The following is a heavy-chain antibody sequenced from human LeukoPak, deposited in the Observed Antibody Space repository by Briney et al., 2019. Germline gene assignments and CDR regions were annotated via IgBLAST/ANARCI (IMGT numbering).Heavy chain of an antibody. J-gene: IGHJ1*01. CDR1: GGTFSSYA. D-gene: IGHD6-13*01. V-gene: IGHV1-69*05. Sequence: SVKVSCKASGGTFSSYAISWVRQAPGQGLEWMGRIIPIFGTANYAQKFQGRVTITTDESTSTAYMELSSPRSEDTAVYYCARVVTDSSSWSSPVPAEYFQHWGQGTLLTVSS. CDR2: IIPIFGTA. CDR3: ARVVTDSSSWSSPVPAEYFQH.